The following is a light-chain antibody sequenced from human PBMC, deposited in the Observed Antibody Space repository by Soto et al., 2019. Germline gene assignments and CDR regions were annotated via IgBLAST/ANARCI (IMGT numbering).Light chain of an antibody. V-gene: IGKV1-39*01. CDR3: QQTYNTPYT. CDR2: AAS. J-gene: IGKJ2*01. Sequence: DIQMTQSPSSLSASVGDRVTITCRASQSISSYLNWYQQKPGKAPKLLIYAASILQSGFSSRFSDSGSGTEFTLTISSLQPEDFATYYCQQTYNTPYTFGQGTKLEIK. CDR1: QSISSY.